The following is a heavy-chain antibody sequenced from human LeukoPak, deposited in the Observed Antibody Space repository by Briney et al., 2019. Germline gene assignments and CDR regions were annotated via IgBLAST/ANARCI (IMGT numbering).Heavy chain of an antibody. CDR3: VKDFGRVRGTPDS. D-gene: IGHD3-16*01. Sequence: EGSLRLSCSASGFVFSIYTMYWVRRAPGKGPEYVSTISGSGNGGSIYYADSVKGRFTISRDDSKSILYLQMNGLRSEDTAVYYCVKDFGRVRGTPDSWGQGTLVTVSS. CDR2: ISGSGNGGSI. CDR1: GFVFSIYT. V-gene: IGHV3-64D*06. J-gene: IGHJ4*02.